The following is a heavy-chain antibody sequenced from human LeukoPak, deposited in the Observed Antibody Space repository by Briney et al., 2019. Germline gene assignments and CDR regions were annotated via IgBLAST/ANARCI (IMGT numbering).Heavy chain of an antibody. CDR2: IYYSGST. CDR3: ARGVVIAPQTFDY. J-gene: IGHJ4*02. CDR1: GESISGFY. D-gene: IGHD2-21*01. V-gene: IGHV4-59*01. Sequence: SETLSLTCTVSGESISGFYWTWIRQPPGKGLEWIGYIYYSGSTNYNPSLKSRVTISVDTSKNQFSLKLSSVTAADTAVYYCARGVVIAPQTFDYWGQGTLVTVST.